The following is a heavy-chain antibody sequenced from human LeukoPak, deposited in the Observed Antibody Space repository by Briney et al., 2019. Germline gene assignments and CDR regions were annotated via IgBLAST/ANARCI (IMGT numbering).Heavy chain of an antibody. CDR3: ASRGGRYCSSTSCYDFDY. CDR1: GFTFSSHG. J-gene: IGHJ4*02. V-gene: IGHV3-33*01. Sequence: PGRPLRLSCAASGFTFSSHGMHWVRQAPGKGLEWVAVIWYDGSNKYYADSVKGRFTISRDNSKSTVYLQMNSLRAEDTAVYYCASRGGRYCSSTSCYDFDYWGQGTLVTVSS. CDR2: IWYDGSNK. D-gene: IGHD2-2*01.